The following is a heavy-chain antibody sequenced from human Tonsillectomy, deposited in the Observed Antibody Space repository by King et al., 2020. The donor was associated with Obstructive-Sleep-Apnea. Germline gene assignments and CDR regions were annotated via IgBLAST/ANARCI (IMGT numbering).Heavy chain of an antibody. Sequence: VQLVESGGGLVQPGGSLRLSCAASGFTFSSYSMNWVRQAPGKGLEWVSYISSSSSTIYYADSVKGRFTISRDNAKNSLYLQMNSLRAEDTAVYYCARDRRGGSYYDILTGYPQKYGMDVWGQGTTVTVSS. CDR1: GFTFSSYS. J-gene: IGHJ6*02. D-gene: IGHD3-9*01. V-gene: IGHV3-48*04. CDR2: ISSSSSTI. CDR3: ARDRRGGSYYDILTGYPQKYGMDV.